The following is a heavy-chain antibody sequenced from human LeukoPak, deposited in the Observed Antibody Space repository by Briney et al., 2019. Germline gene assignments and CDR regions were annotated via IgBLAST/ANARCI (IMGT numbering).Heavy chain of an antibody. J-gene: IGHJ6*02. CDR3: ARTKGMDV. Sequence: ASVKVSCKASGYRFMNYGISCVRQAPGQGLDYMGWISPYNGGTNYAQIFQGRVTMTTDTSTSTAHMELRRLRSDDTAVYYCARTKGMDVWGQGTTVTVSS. CDR2: ISPYNGGT. V-gene: IGHV1-18*01. CDR1: GYRFMNYG.